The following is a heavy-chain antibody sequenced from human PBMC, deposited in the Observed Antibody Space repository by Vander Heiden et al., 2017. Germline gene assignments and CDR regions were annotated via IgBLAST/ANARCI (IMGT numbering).Heavy chain of an antibody. D-gene: IGHD2-2*01. Sequence: QITLKESGPTLVKPTQTLTLTCTFSGFSLSTSGVGVGWIRQPPGKALEWLARIYWDDDKRYSPSLKSRLTITKDTSKNQVVLTMTNMDPVDTATYYWAHIPPAAGNYYSYGMDVWGQGTTGTVSS. CDR1: GFSLSTSGVG. V-gene: IGHV2-5*02. CDR3: AHIPPAAGNYYSYGMDV. J-gene: IGHJ6*01. CDR2: IYWDDDK.